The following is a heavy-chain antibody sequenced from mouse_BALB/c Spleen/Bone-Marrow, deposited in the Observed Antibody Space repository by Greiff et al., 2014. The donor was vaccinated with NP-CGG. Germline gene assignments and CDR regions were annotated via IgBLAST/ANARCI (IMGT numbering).Heavy chain of an antibody. J-gene: IGHJ4*01. Sequence: QVTLKESGAELVKPGASVKLSCKASGYTFTSYYMYWVKQRPGQGLEWFGEINPSNGGTNFNEKFKNKATLTVDKSSSTAYMRLSSLTSEDSAVYYCSRGRRDALDYWGQGTSVTISS. CDR3: SRGRRDALDY. CDR1: GYTFTSYY. V-gene: IGHV1S81*02. CDR2: INPSNGGT.